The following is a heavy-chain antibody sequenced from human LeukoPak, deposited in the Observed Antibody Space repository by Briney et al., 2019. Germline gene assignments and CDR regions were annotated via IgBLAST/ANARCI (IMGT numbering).Heavy chain of an antibody. CDR1: GYTFTSYG. V-gene: IGHV1-69*04. J-gene: IGHJ4*02. D-gene: IGHD2-15*01. CDR2: IIPILGIA. Sequence: SVKVSCKASGYTFTSYGISWVRQAPGQGLEWMGRIIPILGIANYAQKFQGRVTITADKSTSTAYMELSSLRSEDTAVYYCARGADCSGGSCYGGFDYWGQGTLVTVSS. CDR3: ARGADCSGGSCYGGFDY.